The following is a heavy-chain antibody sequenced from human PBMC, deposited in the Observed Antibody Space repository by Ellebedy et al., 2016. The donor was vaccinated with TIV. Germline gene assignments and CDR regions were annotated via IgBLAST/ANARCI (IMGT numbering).Heavy chain of an antibody. V-gene: IGHV1-18*04. J-gene: IGHJ6*02. Sequence: AASVKVSCKASGYTFTNNGISWVRQAPGQGLEWMGWISGYNGQTNYAQKFQGRVTMTTDTSTSTASMKLRSLRSDDTAVYYCARDFYDSSGYYYTGFYYYYGMDVWGQGTTVTVSS. D-gene: IGHD3-22*01. CDR3: ARDFYDSSGYYYTGFYYYYGMDV. CDR1: GYTFTNNG. CDR2: ISGYNGQT.